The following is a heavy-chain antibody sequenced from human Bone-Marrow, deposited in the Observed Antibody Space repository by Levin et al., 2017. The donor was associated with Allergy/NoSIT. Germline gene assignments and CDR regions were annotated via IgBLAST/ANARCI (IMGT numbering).Heavy chain of an antibody. Sequence: GGSLRLSCAASGFTFSNYWMGWLRQAPGKGLEWVANIKQDGSEKMYVDSAKGRFTISRDNAKNLLYLQMNSLRAEDTAVYYCARENYFDYWGQGTLVTVSS. V-gene: IGHV3-7*01. CDR3: ARENYFDY. CDR1: GFTFSNYW. CDR2: IKQDGSEK. J-gene: IGHJ4*02.